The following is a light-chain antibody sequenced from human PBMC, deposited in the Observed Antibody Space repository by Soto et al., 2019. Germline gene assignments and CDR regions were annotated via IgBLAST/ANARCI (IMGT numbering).Light chain of an antibody. V-gene: IGLV2-8*01. CDR2: DVT. CDR3: SSFVHGTSYV. Sequence: CAGTSNDVGRFNYVSWYQHHPGKAPKLIIYDVTKRPSGVPDRFSGSKSGNTAYLTVSGLQAEDEADYFCSSFVHGTSYVFGTGTKVTVL. J-gene: IGLJ1*01. CDR1: SNDVGRFNY.